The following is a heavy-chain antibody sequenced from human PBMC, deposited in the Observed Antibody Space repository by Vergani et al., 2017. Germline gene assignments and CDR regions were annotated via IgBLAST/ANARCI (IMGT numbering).Heavy chain of an antibody. J-gene: IGHJ4*02. CDR3: AXDMMGWNDRDYFDY. CDR1: GFTFSSYG. CDR2: IRYDGSNK. V-gene: IGHV3-30*02. Sequence: QVQLVESGGGVVQPGGSLRLSCAASGFTFSSYGMHWVRQAPGKGLEWVAFIRYDGSNKYYADSVKGRFTISRDNSKNTLYLQMNSLRAEDTAVYYCAXDMMGWNDRDYFDYWGQGTLVTVSS. D-gene: IGHD1-1*01.